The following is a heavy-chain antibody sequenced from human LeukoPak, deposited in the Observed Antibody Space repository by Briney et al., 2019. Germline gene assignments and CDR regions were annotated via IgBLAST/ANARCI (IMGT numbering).Heavy chain of an antibody. Sequence: GGSLRLSCAASGFTFNDYYMSWIRQAPGKGLEWLSYINIGGTNTHYADSVKGRFTISRDNAKKSLYLEMNNLRAEDTAVYYCATDGAWFDPWGQGTLVTVSS. V-gene: IGHV3-11*01. CDR1: GFTFNDYY. CDR2: INIGGTNT. CDR3: ATDGAWFDP. J-gene: IGHJ5*02.